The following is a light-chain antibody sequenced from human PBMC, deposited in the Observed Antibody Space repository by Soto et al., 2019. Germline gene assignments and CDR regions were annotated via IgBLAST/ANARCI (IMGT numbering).Light chain of an antibody. CDR1: SSNIGSNY. CDR2: RNN. V-gene: IGLV1-47*01. Sequence: QAVVTQPPSASGTPGQRVTISCSGSSSNIGSNYVYWYQQLPGTDPKLLIYRNNQRPSEVPDRFSGSKSSTSASLAISGLRSEDEADYYCAAWDDSLSGVVFGGGTKVTVL. CDR3: AAWDDSLSGVV. J-gene: IGLJ2*01.